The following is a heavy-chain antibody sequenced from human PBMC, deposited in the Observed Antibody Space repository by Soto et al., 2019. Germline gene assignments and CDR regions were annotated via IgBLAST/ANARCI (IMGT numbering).Heavy chain of an antibody. D-gene: IGHD6-13*01. V-gene: IGHV4-4*02. CDR2: IYHSGST. CDR1: GGSISSSNW. CDR3: ARVEVAAAGTPYYYCMDV. Sequence: QVQLQESGPGLVKPSGTLSLTCAVSGGSISSSNWWSWVRQPPGKGLEWIGEIYHSGSTNYNPSLKSRVTLSVDKSKNQFSLKLSSVTAADTAVYYCARVEVAAAGTPYYYCMDVWGQGTTVTVSS. J-gene: IGHJ6*02.